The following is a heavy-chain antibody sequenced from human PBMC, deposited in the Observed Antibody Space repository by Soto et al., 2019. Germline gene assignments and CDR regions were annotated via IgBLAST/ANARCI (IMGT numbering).Heavy chain of an antibody. CDR3: ARAKARWYLGG. CDR2: IYYSGST. CDR1: GGSISSGGYY. D-gene: IGHD2-15*01. V-gene: IGHV4-31*03. J-gene: IGHJ4*02. Sequence: QVQLQESGPGLVKPSQTLSLTCTVSGGSISSGGYYWSWIRQHPGKGLEWIGYIYYSGSTYYNPSLKSRATVSAXTSKNQFSLKLSSVTAADTAVYYCARAKARWYLGGWGQGTLVTVSS.